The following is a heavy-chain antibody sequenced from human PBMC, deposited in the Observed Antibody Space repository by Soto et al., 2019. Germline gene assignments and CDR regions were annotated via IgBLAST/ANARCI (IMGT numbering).Heavy chain of an antibody. D-gene: IGHD1-26*01. Sequence: QVQLVQSGAEVKKPGSSVKVSCKASGGTFSSYTISWVRQAPGQGLEWMGRIIPILGIANYAQNFQGRVAITADKPTSTAYMELSSLRSEDTAVYFCAAGGHGAFDIWGQGTMVTVSS. CDR1: GGTFSSYT. V-gene: IGHV1-69*02. CDR2: IIPILGIA. J-gene: IGHJ3*02. CDR3: AAGGHGAFDI.